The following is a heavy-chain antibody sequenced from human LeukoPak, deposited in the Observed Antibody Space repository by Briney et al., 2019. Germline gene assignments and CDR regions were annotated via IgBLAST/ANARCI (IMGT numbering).Heavy chain of an antibody. D-gene: IGHD2-2*01. V-gene: IGHV4-4*07. J-gene: IGHJ5*02. Sequence: SETLSLTCTVSGGSISSYYWSWIRQPAGKGLEWIGRIYTSGSTNYNPSLKSRVTMSVDTSKNQFSLKLSSVTAADTAVYYCARDRRAYCSSTSCYTFDPWGQGTLVTVSS. CDR1: GGSISSYY. CDR3: ARDRRAYCSSTSCYTFDP. CDR2: IYTSGST.